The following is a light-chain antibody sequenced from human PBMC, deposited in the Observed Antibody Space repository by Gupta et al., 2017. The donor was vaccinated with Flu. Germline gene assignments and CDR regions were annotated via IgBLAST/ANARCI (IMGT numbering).Light chain of an antibody. Sequence: DVVMTQSPDSLAVSLGESATINCKSSQGVLYSSNNKNYLAWYQQKPGQPPKLLIYWASTRESGVPDRFSGSGSGTDFTLTISSLQAEDVAVYYCQQYYSTPQTFGQGTKVEIK. CDR3: QQYYSTPQT. CDR2: WAS. J-gene: IGKJ1*01. CDR1: QGVLYSSNNKNY. V-gene: IGKV4-1*01.